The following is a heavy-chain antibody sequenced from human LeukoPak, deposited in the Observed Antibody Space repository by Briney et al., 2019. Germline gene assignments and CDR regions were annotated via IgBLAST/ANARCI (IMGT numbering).Heavy chain of an antibody. CDR3: ASSGYAFYYMDV. CDR2: IYYSGST. V-gene: IGHV4-39*07. D-gene: IGHD5-12*01. CDR1: GGSISSSSYY. J-gene: IGHJ6*03. Sequence: TSETLSLTCTVSGGSISSSSYYWGWIRQPPGKGLEWIGSIYYSGSTYYNPSLKSRVTISVDTSKNQFSLKLSSVTAADTAVYYCASSGYAFYYMDVWGKGTTVTISS.